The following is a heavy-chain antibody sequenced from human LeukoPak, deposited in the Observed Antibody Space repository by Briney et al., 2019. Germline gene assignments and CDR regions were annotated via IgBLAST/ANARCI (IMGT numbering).Heavy chain of an antibody. Sequence: ASVKVSCKASGYTFTGYYMHWVRQAPGQGLEWMGWINPNSGGTNYAQKFQGRVTMTRDTSISTAYMELSRLRSDDTAVYYCARGGLYCSSTSCYLFDYWGRGTLVTVSS. V-gene: IGHV1-2*02. D-gene: IGHD2-2*01. CDR1: GYTFTGYY. CDR3: ARGGLYCSSTSCYLFDY. J-gene: IGHJ4*02. CDR2: INPNSGGT.